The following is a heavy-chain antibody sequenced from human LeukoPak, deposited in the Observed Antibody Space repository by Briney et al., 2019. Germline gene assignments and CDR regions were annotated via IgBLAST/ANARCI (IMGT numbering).Heavy chain of an antibody. V-gene: IGHV3-74*01. D-gene: IGHD3-16*01. CDR2: IRSDGSDT. Sequence: PGGSLRLSCAASGFTFSDTWMHWVRQAPGEGLVWVSRIRSDGSDTRYAESVKGRFTISRDNAKNTLYLQMNSLRAEDTAMYYCVRDVGAVRGEVYFDYWGQGTLVTVSS. CDR3: VRDVGAVRGEVYFDY. J-gene: IGHJ4*02. CDR1: GFTFSDTW.